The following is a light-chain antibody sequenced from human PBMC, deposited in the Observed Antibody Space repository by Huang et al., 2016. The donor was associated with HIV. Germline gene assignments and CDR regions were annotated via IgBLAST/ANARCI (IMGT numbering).Light chain of an antibody. V-gene: IGKV3-11*01. CDR2: DAS. Sequence: EIVLTQSPATLSLSPGERATLSCRASQSVSSYLAWYQQRPGKAPRLLIYDASNRATGIPDRFSGSGSWTDFTLTISSLEPEDFAVYYCQQRSNWPPLTFGGGTKVEIK. CDR3: QQRSNWPPLT. CDR1: QSVSSY. J-gene: IGKJ4*01.